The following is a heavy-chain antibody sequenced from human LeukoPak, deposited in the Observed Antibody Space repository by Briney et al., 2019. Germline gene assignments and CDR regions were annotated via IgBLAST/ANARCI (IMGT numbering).Heavy chain of an antibody. V-gene: IGHV4-30-4*01. CDR3: AREKGVTVSFDY. J-gene: IGHJ4*02. Sequence: SSETLSLTCTVSGGSISSGDYYWSWIRQPPGKGLEWIGYIYYSGGTYYNPSLKSRVTISVDTSKNQFSLKLSSVTAADTAVYYCAREKGVTVSFDYWGQGTLVTVSS. CDR1: GGSISSGDYY. CDR2: IYYSGGT. D-gene: IGHD4-11*01.